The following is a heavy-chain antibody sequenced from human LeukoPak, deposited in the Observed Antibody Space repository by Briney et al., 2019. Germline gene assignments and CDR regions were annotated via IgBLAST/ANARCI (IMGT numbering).Heavy chain of an antibody. CDR1: GLTVGFKC. V-gene: IGHV3-66*01. Sequence: GGSLRLSCAASGLTVGFKCMSWVRQAPGKGLEWVSIIYSGGSSYYADPVKGRFRVSRDTSTHTLYFQMNSRRAEDAAVYYCATRPDGNDVPYFDYWGQGTLVTVSS. CDR3: ATRPDGNDVPYFDY. CDR2: IYSGGSS. J-gene: IGHJ4*02. D-gene: IGHD5-12*01.